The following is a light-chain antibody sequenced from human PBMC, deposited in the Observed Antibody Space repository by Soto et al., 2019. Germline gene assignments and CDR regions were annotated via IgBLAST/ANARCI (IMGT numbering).Light chain of an antibody. J-gene: IGKJ2*02. CDR3: QQYNNWPPWT. CDR1: QSVSSD. CDR2: GAS. Sequence: EIVMTQSQATLSVSPGERATLSCRASQSVSSDLAWYQQKPGQAPRLLIYGASTRATGIAARFSGSGSGTEFTLTFSSLQAEDFAVYYCQQYNNWPPWTCGQGTKLEIK. V-gene: IGKV3-15*01.